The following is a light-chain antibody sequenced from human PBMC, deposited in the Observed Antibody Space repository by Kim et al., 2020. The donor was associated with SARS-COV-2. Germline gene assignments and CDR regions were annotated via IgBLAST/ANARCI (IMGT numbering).Light chain of an antibody. CDR2: GTS. CDR3: QQYNRWPPYI. V-gene: IGKV3-15*01. Sequence: SPGERATLSCRTSQSVSTNLAWYQQKPGQAPRLLIYGTSTRATGIPARFSGSGSGTEFTLTISSLQSEDFAIYYCQQYNRWPPYIFGQGTKLEI. J-gene: IGKJ2*01. CDR1: QSVSTN.